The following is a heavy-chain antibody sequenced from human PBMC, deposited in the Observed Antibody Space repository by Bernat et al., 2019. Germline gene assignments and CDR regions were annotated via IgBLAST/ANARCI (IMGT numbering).Heavy chain of an antibody. J-gene: IGHJ4*02. CDR1: GGTFSSYT. V-gene: IGHV1-69*02. Sequence: QVQLVQSGAEVKKPGSSVKVSCKASGGTFSSYTISWVRQAPGQGLEWMGRIIPILGIVNYAQKFQGRVTITADKSTSTAYMELSSPRSEDTAVYYCARCGDSSGYYLDYWGQGTLVTVSS. CDR2: IIPILGIV. CDR3: ARCGDSSGYYLDY. D-gene: IGHD3-22*01.